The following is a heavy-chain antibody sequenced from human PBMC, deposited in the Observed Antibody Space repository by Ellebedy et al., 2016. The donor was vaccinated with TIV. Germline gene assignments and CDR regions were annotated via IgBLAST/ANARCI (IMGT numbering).Heavy chain of an antibody. J-gene: IGHJ4*02. Sequence: GGSLRLSCQTSGFIFRNYWMHWVRQAPGKGLEWVSRLDRDGTITDYADFVKGRFAISRDSAKNTVYLQLNSLGVEDTAMYYCTSYNWNRINYWGQGTLVIVSS. V-gene: IGHV3-74*01. CDR1: GFIFRNYW. CDR3: TSYNWNRINY. CDR2: LDRDGTIT. D-gene: IGHD1-20*01.